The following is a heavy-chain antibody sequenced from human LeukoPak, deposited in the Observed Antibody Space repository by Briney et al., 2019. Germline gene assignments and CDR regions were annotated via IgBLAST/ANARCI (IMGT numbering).Heavy chain of an antibody. V-gene: IGHV4-59*01. CDR3: ARGYYYDSSGYPDY. CDR1: GGSISSYY. J-gene: IGHJ4*02. CDR2: IYYRGST. D-gene: IGHD3-22*01. Sequence: SETLSLTCTVSGGSISSYYWSWIRQPPGKGLEWIGYIYYRGSTNYNPSLKSRVTISVDTSKNQFSLKLAAVTGQGTAVYYCARGYYYDSSGYPDYWGQGTLVTVSS.